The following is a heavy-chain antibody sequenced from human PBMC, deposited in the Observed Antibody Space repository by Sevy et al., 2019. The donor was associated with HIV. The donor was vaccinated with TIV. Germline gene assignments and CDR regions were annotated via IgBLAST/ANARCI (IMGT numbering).Heavy chain of an antibody. V-gene: IGHV1-24*01. D-gene: IGHD3-22*01. CDR3: ATTKDYYDSSGYPFDS. J-gene: IGHJ5*01. CDR1: GYTLTKLS. CDR2: FDPEDGDPEDGKT. Sequence: ASVKVYCKVSGYTLTKLSMNWVRQTPGKGLEWMTTFDPEDGDPEDGKTIYAQKFLGRVTMTEDTSTDTAYMELSSLRSEDTAVSYCATTKDYYDSSGYPFDSRGQGTLVTVSS.